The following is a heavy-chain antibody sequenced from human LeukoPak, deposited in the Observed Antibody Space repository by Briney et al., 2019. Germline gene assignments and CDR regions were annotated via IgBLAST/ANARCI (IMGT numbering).Heavy chain of an antibody. J-gene: IGHJ5*02. V-gene: IGHV6-1*01. Sequence: SQTLSLTCAISGDSVSSNSAAWNWIRQSPSRGLEWLGRTYYRSKWYNDYAVSVKSRITINPDTSKNQFSLQLNSVTPEDTAVYYCARGEGVSSSWYGNWFDPWGQGTLVTVSS. CDR2: TYYRSKWYN. D-gene: IGHD6-13*01. CDR1: GDSVSSNSAA. CDR3: ARGEGVSSSWYGNWFDP.